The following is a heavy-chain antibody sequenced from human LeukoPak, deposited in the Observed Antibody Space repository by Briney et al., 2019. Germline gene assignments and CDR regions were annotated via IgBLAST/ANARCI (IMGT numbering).Heavy chain of an antibody. J-gene: IGHJ4*02. CDR2: INPSGGST. CDR1: GYTFTSYY. CDR3: SRDHSSAYSPFDS. V-gene: IGHV1-46*01. D-gene: IGHD2-21*01. Sequence: ASVKVSCKASGYTFTSYYMHWVRQAPGQGLEWMGIINPSGGSTRYAQKFQGRVTMTRDTSTSTVYMELSSLRSEDTAVYYCSRDHSSAYSPFDSWGQGTLVTVSS.